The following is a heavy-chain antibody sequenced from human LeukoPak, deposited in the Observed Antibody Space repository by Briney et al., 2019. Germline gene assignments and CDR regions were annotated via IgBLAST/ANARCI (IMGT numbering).Heavy chain of an antibody. D-gene: IGHD3-3*01. J-gene: IGHJ4*02. CDR1: GFIFGDHA. V-gene: IGHV3-49*04. CDR3: SRDFGVVSPYYFDY. Sequence: GGSLRLSCTTSGFIFGDHAMSWVRQAAGKGLEWVGIIRNKAYGGTTEYAASVKGRFTVSRDDSKSIAYLQMNSLKTEDTAVYYCSRDFGVVSPYYFDYWGQGTLVTVSS. CDR2: IRNKAYGGTT.